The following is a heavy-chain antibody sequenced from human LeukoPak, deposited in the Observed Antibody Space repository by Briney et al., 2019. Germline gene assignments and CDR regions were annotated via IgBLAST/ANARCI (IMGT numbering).Heavy chain of an antibody. Sequence: GGSLRLSCAASGFTFSSYGMHWVRQAPGKGLEWVAFIRYDGSNKYYADSVKGRFTISRDNAKNSLYLQMNSLRAEDTAVYYCASSPITAPGTLDVWGKGTTVTVSS. J-gene: IGHJ6*04. D-gene: IGHD6-13*01. CDR1: GFTFSSYG. CDR2: IRYDGSNK. V-gene: IGHV3-30*02. CDR3: ASSPITAPGTLDV.